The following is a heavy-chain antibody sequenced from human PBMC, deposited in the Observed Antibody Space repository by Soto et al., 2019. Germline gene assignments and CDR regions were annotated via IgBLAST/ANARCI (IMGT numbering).Heavy chain of an antibody. D-gene: IGHD2-2*01. V-gene: IGHV1-3*01. Sequence: ASVNVSCKASGYTFTIYAMHWVRQAPGQRLEWMGWINAGNGNTKYSQKFQGRVTITRDTSASTAYMELSSLRSEDTAVYYCARDRDQIVVVPAVENWFDPWGQGTLVTVSS. CDR2: INAGNGNT. CDR1: GYTFTIYA. J-gene: IGHJ5*02. CDR3: ARDRDQIVVVPAVENWFDP.